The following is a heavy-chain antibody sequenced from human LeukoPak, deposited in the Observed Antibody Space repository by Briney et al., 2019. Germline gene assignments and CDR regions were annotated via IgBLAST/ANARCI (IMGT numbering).Heavy chain of an antibody. J-gene: IGHJ6*03. Sequence: SVTVSFKASGDTFSSYAISWVRQAPGQGLEWMGVIIPIFGSTNDAQKFQGRVTITADTSTSTAYMELSSLRSEDTAVYYCARDHLIWSGYYKESGYFYYYMDVWGKGTTVTVSS. CDR1: GDTFSSYA. D-gene: IGHD3-3*01. CDR2: IIPIFGST. V-gene: IGHV1-69*06. CDR3: ARDHLIWSGYYKESGYFYYYMDV.